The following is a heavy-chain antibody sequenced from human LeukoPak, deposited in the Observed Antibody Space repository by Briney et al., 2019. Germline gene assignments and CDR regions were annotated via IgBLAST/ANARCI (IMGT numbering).Heavy chain of an antibody. Sequence: PGGSLRLSCAASGFTFSSYEMNWVRQAPGKGLEWISYISSSGSSISYADSVKGRFTISRDNSKNTLYLQMNNLRVEDTAVYYCARDRTAADPWGQGTLVTVSS. CDR1: GFTFSSYE. CDR2: ISSSGSSI. J-gene: IGHJ5*02. D-gene: IGHD6-13*01. CDR3: ARDRTAADP. V-gene: IGHV3-48*03.